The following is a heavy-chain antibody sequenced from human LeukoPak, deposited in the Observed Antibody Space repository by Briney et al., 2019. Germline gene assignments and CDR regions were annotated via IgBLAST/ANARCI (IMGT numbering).Heavy chain of an antibody. J-gene: IGHJ4*02. V-gene: IGHV4-4*07. D-gene: IGHD3-16*01. Sequence: PSETLSLTCTVSGGSISSYYWSWIRQPPGKGLGWIGRIYTNESTNYNPSLKSRVTMSVDTSKNQFSLKLSSVTAADTAVYYCARVGVNWGAIFRRPYYFDYWGQGTLVTVSS. CDR2: IYTNEST. CDR3: ARVGVNWGAIFRRPYYFDY. CDR1: GGSISSYY.